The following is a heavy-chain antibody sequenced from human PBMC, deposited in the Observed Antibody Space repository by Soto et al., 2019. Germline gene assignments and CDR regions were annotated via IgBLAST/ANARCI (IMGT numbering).Heavy chain of an antibody. CDR1: SISTYY. CDR2: IYYLGRT. D-gene: IGHD3-10*01. Sequence: SETLFLTCTVDSISTYYWNWIRQTPGKGLEWIGYIYYLGRTNYNRSLKSRVTISIDMSKNQFSLRLSSVTAADTAVYFCARDQGLDIDAYYWGQGILVTVSS. J-gene: IGHJ4*02. CDR3: ARDQGLDIDAYY. V-gene: IGHV4-59*01.